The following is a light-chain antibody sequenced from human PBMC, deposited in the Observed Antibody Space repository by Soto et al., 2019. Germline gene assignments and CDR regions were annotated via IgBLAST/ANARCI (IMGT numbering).Light chain of an antibody. V-gene: IGKV3-15*01. CDR3: QQYNNWPPWT. CDR1: QSFRSN. CDR2: GAF. Sequence: VMTQAPATLSVSPGERATLSCRASQSFRSNLAWYQQKPGQAPSLLIYGAFTRATGITTRFSGTGSGTEFTLTISSLQSEDFAVYYCQQYNNWPPWTFGQGTKVDIK. J-gene: IGKJ1*01.